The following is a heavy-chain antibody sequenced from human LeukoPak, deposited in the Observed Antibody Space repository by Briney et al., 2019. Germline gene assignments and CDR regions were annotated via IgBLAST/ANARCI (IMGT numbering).Heavy chain of an antibody. J-gene: IGHJ6*02. CDR2: INHSGST. CDR1: GGSFSGYY. CDR3: ARGPQVTHRGYGMDV. Sequence: SETLSLTCAVYGGSFSGYYWSWIRQPPGKGLEWIGEINHSGSTNYNPSLKSRVTISVDTSKNQFSLKLSSVTAADTAVYYCARGPQVTHRGYGMDVWGQGTTVTVSS. V-gene: IGHV4-34*01. D-gene: IGHD4-23*01.